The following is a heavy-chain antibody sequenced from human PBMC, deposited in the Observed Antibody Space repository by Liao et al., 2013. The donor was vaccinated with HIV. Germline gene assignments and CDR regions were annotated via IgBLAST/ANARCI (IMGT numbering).Heavy chain of an antibody. J-gene: IGHJ4*02. CDR3: ARGSDWYDPPAY. D-gene: IGHD6-19*01. CDR1: GGSIRSYY. Sequence: QVQLRESGPGLVKPSETLSLTCTVSGGSIRSYYWSWIRQPAGKGLEWIGRIYTSGSPNYNPSLQSRVTMSADTSKNQFSLKLSSVTAADTAVYYCARGSDWYDPPAYWGQGILVTVSS. V-gene: IGHV4-4*07. CDR2: IYTSGSP.